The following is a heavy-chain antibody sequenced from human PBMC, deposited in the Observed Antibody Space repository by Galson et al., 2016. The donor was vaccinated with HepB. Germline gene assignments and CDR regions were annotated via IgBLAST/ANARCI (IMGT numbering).Heavy chain of an antibody. J-gene: IGHJ4*02. Sequence: SLRLSCAASGFNFRNYAMSWVRQAPGKGLEWVSGISGSGERTHYADSVKGRYTISRDNSENTLSPEMNSLTAEDTAVYSCAKDIRYSGYDGPFDLWGQGTLVTVSS. D-gene: IGHD5-12*01. CDR3: AKDIRYSGYDGPFDL. CDR1: GFNFRNYA. V-gene: IGHV3-23*01. CDR2: ISGSGERT.